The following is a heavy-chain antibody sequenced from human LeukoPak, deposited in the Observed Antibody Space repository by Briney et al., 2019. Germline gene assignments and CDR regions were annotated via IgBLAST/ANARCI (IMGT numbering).Heavy chain of an antibody. J-gene: IGHJ6*02. CDR2: ISYDGSNK. CDR1: GFTFSSYG. Sequence: GSSLRLSCAASGFTFSSYGMHWVRQAPGKGLEWVTVISYDGSNKYYADSVKGRFTISRDNSKNTLYLQMNSLRAEDTAVYYCAGQLVIDHMRQYYYYGMDVWGQGTTVTVSS. CDR3: AGQLVIDHMRQYYYYGMDV. D-gene: IGHD6-6*01. V-gene: IGHV3-30*03.